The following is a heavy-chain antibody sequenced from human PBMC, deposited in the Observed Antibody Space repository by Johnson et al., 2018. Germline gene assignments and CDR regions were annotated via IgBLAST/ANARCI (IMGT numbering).Heavy chain of an antibody. J-gene: IGHJ6*04. D-gene: IGHD6-19*01. CDR2: ISYDGRNK. CDR1: GFTFSSYG. Sequence: QVQLVESGGGVVQPGRSLRLSCAASGFTFSSYGMHWVRQAPGKGLESVAVISYDGRNKYYADSVKGRVTISRDNSKNTLYLQMNSLRAEDTAVYYCAKDRGWQWLDQSVDVWGTGTTVNVSS. V-gene: IGHV3-30*18. CDR3: AKDRGWQWLDQSVDV.